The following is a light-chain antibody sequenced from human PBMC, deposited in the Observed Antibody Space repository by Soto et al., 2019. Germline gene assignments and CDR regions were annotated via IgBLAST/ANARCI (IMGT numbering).Light chain of an antibody. J-gene: IGKJ4*01. Sequence: EIVMTQSPATLSVSPCEGATLSSRASQSFGSNLAWYQQKPGQAPRLLLYGTSTRATGIPDRFTGSGSGTEFTLTISSLQSEDFAVYYCQQYNNWPLTFGGGTKVDIK. CDR1: QSFGSN. V-gene: IGKV3-15*01. CDR2: GTS. CDR3: QQYNNWPLT.